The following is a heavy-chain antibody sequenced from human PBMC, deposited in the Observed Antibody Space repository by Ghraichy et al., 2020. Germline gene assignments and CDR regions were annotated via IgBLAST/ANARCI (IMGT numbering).Heavy chain of an antibody. J-gene: IGHJ4*02. CDR2: ISYSGST. D-gene: IGHD3-16*01. CDR3: ARGAPGGFAY. CDR1: GGSVSSDNYY. Sequence: QTLSLTCTVSGGSVSSDNYYWSWIRQPPGKGLEWIGYISYSGSTNYNPSLKSRVTILVDTSKNQFSLKLNSVTAADTAVYYCARGAPGGFAYRGQGTLVTVSS. V-gene: IGHV4-61*01.